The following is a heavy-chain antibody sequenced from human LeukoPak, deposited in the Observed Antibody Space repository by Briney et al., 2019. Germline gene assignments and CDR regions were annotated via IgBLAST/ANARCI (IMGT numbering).Heavy chain of an antibody. D-gene: IGHD3-10*01. CDR1: GGSISSYY. CDR3: ARGGFGGSRYKYGMDV. CDR2: IFYSGST. V-gene: IGHV4-59*01. Sequence: PSETLSLTCTVSGGSISSYYWSWIRQPPGKGLEWIGYIFYSGSTNYNPSLKSRVTISVDTSKNHFSLKLSSATAADTAVYYCARGGFGGSRYKYGMDVWGQGTTVTVSS. J-gene: IGHJ6*02.